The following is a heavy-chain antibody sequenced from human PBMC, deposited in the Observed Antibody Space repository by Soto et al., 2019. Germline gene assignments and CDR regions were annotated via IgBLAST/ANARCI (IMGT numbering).Heavy chain of an antibody. CDR3: ARGHDSPGWFDP. Sequence: QVQLQESGPGLVKPSETLSLTCAVSGGSISSYYWTWIRQPPGKGLEWIGYIYYTGSTQYNPSLKSRVTISLDTSKNQFALKLSSVTAADTAVYFCARGHDSPGWFDPWGQGTLVTVSS. J-gene: IGHJ5*02. CDR2: IYYTGST. D-gene: IGHD3-3*01. CDR1: GGSISSYY. V-gene: IGHV4-59*01.